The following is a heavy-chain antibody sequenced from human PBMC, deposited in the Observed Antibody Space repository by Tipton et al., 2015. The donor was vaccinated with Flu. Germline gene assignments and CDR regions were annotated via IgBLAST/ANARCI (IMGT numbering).Heavy chain of an antibody. V-gene: IGHV1-3*03. Sequence: QSGAEVKKPGASVKVSCKASGYTFTSYAMHWVRQAPGQRLEWMGWINAGNGNTKYSQEFQGRVTITRDTSARTAYMELSSLRSEDMAVYYCARAMGYCSSTSCYYYGMDVWGQGTTVTVSS. J-gene: IGHJ6*02. CDR2: INAGNGNT. CDR1: GYTFTSYA. D-gene: IGHD2-2*01. CDR3: ARAMGYCSSTSCYYYGMDV.